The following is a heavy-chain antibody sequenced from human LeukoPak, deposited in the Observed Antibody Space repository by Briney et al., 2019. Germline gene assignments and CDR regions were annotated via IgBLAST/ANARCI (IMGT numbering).Heavy chain of an antibody. V-gene: IGHV3-11*04. CDR2: ISSSGSTI. CDR3: ARDQVQLWDYYYYYMDV. D-gene: IGHD5-18*01. CDR1: GFTFSDYY. Sequence: GGSLRLSCAASGFTFSDYYMSWIRQAPGKGLEWVSYISSSGSTIYYADSVKGRFTISRDNAKNSLYLQMNSLRAEDTAVYYCARDQVQLWDYYYYYMDVWGKGTTVTVSS. J-gene: IGHJ6*03.